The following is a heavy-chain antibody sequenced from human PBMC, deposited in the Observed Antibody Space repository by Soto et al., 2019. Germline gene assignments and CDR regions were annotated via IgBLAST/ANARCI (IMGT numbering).Heavy chain of an antibody. Sequence: PGGALRLSCAASVFTFSSYWMSWVRQAPGKGLEWVANIKQDGSEKYYVDSVKGRFTISRDNAKNSLYLQMNSLRAEDTAVYYCARDEGAARPVDWFDPWGQGTLVTVSS. CDR1: VFTFSSYW. J-gene: IGHJ5*02. D-gene: IGHD6-6*01. V-gene: IGHV3-7*03. CDR2: IKQDGSEK. CDR3: ARDEGAARPVDWFDP.